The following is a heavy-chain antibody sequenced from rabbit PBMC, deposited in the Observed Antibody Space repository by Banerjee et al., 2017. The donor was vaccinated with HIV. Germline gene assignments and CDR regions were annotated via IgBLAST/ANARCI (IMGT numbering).Heavy chain of an antibody. D-gene: IGHD4-1*01. CDR3: ARDLAGVIGWNFGL. Sequence: QEQLEETGGGLVQPGGSLTLSCKASGFEFTDYYMSWVRQAPGKGLEWIACINSNTGNTVYASWAKGPFTISKTSSTTVTLQMTSLTAADTATYFCARDLAGVIGWNFGLGGQGTLVTVS. CDR1: GFEFTDYY. V-gene: IGHV1S45*01. J-gene: IGHJ3*01. CDR2: INSNTGNT.